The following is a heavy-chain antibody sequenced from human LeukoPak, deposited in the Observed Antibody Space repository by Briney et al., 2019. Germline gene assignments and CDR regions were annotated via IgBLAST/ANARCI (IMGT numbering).Heavy chain of an antibody. CDR1: GGSISSGGYY. V-gene: IGHV4-31*03. Sequence: PSQTLSLTCTVSGGSISSGGYYWSWIRQHPGKGLERIGYIYYSGSTYYNPSLKSRVTISVDTSKNQFSLKLSSVTAADTAVYYCASLDCSSTSCPFDYWGQGTLVTVSS. D-gene: IGHD2-2*01. CDR2: IYYSGST. J-gene: IGHJ4*02. CDR3: ASLDCSSTSCPFDY.